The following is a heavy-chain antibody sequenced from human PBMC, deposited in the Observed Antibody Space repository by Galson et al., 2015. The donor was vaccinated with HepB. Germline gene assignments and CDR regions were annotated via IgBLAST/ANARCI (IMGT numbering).Heavy chain of an antibody. CDR3: ARTRTPPGVLAYYYYYGMDV. Sequence: QSGAEVKKPGEPLKISCKGSGYSFTSYWIGWVRQMPGKGLEWMGSIYPGDSDTRYSPSFQGQVTISADKSISTAYLQWSSLKASDTAMYYCARTRTPPGVLAYYYYYGMDVWGQGTTVTVSS. CDR1: GYSFTSYW. V-gene: IGHV5-51*01. J-gene: IGHJ6*02. D-gene: IGHD2-2*01. CDR2: IYPGDSDT.